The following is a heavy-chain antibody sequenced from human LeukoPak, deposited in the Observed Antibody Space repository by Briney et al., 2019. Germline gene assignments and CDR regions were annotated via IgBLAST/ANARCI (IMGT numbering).Heavy chain of an antibody. CDR2: ISYDGSNK. D-gene: IGHD2-2*02. V-gene: IGHV3-30*01. CDR3: ARSTSCYTVTDY. CDR1: GFTFSSYA. Sequence: PGRSLRLSCAASGFTFSSYAMHWVRQAPGKGLEWVAVISYDGSNKYYADSVKGRFTISRDNSKNTLYLQMNSLRAEDTAVHYCARSTSCYTVTDYWGQGTLVTVSS. J-gene: IGHJ4*02.